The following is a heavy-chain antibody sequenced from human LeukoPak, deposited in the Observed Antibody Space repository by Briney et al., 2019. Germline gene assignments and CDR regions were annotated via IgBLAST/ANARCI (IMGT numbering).Heavy chain of an antibody. J-gene: IGHJ4*02. CDR1: GDSLNTFY. CDR2: IHYTGST. CDR3: AKGFGIAWYVFLFDY. Sequence: SETLSLTCSVSGDSLNTFYWSWIRQPPGKGLKWIGYIHYTGSTSYNPSLKSRVTISVDTSKNHLSLNLNSVTAADTAVYYCAKGFGIAWYVFLFDYWGQGSLVTVSS. V-gene: IGHV4-59*01. D-gene: IGHD6-13*01.